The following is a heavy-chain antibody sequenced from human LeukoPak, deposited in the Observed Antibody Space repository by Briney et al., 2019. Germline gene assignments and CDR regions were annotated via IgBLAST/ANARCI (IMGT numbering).Heavy chain of an antibody. Sequence: GGSLRLSCAASGFTFSSYGMHWVRQAPGKGLEWVAVICYDGSNKYYADSVKGRFTISRDNSKNTLYLQMNSLRAEDTAVYYCARNPIVATIPNQYYYGMDVWGQGTTVTVSS. CDR1: GFTFSSYG. CDR2: ICYDGSNK. J-gene: IGHJ6*02. CDR3: ARNPIVATIPNQYYYGMDV. V-gene: IGHV3-33*01. D-gene: IGHD5-12*01.